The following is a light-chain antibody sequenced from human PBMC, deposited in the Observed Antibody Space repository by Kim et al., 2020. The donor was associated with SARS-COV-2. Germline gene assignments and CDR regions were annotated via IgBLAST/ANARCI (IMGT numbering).Light chain of an antibody. CDR2: DSS. Sequence: QSVLTQPPSVSATPGQTVTISCSGSDSNMGKYPVDWYQQFPGSAPKLLMFDSSQWPSGVPDRFSGSKSGTSASLAISGLQPEDEADYYCAAWDASQNALVFGGGTQLTVL. CDR3: AAWDASQNALV. CDR1: DSNMGKYP. J-gene: IGLJ3*02. V-gene: IGLV1-44*01.